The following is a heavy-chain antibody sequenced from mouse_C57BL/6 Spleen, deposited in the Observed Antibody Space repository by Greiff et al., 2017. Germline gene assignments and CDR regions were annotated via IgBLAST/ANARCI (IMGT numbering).Heavy chain of an antibody. Sequence: VQLQQSGPELVKPGASVKIPCKASGYTFTDYNMHWVKQSHGKSLEWIGDINPNNGGTIYNQKFKGKATLTVDKSSSTAYMGRRSLTSEDTAVYYCARYYYCIRYIDVWGTGTTVTVSS. CDR3: ARYYYCIRYIDV. CDR1: GYTFTDYN. V-gene: IGHV1-18*01. J-gene: IGHJ1*03. CDR2: INPNNGGT. D-gene: IGHD1-1*01.